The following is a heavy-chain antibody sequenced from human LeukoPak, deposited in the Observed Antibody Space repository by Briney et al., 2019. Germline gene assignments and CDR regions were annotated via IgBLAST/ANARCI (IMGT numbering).Heavy chain of an antibody. D-gene: IGHD2-2*01. Sequence: ESLKISCKGSGYRFTKSWIGWVRQMPGKGLEWLGIIYPDDSRTRYSPSFQGQVTISADKSISTAYLQWSSLKASDTAMYYCAVQRGAFDYWGQGTLVTVSS. V-gene: IGHV5-51*01. J-gene: IGHJ4*02. CDR3: AVQRGAFDY. CDR2: IYPDDSRT. CDR1: GYRFTKSW.